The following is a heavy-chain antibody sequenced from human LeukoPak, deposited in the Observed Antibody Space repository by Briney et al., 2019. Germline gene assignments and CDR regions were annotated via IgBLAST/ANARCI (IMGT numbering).Heavy chain of an antibody. Sequence: SETLSLTCAVYGASLNGHYWSWIRQPPGKGLEWIGEGSDVGGTKYNPSLKSRVTISADTSKKQFSLQLRSVTAADTGVYYCAQNGQSGFSFDPWGQGTLVTVSS. CDR1: GASLNGHY. V-gene: IGHV4-34*01. CDR3: AQNGQSGFSFDP. J-gene: IGHJ5*02. D-gene: IGHD2-8*01. CDR2: GSDVGGT.